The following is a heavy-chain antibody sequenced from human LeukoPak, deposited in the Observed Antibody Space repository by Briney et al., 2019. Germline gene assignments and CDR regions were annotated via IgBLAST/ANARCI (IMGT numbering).Heavy chain of an antibody. CDR3: TRVAGHDGWFDP. CDR2: TYYRSEWYN. CDR1: GDSVSSNSVA. J-gene: IGHJ5*02. D-gene: IGHD6-13*01. V-gene: IGHV6-1*01. Sequence: SQTLSLTCAISGDSVSSNSVAWNWIRRSPSRGLEWLGRTYYRSEWYNDYAVSLKSRITINPDTSKNQFSLQLNSVTPEDTAVYYCTRVAGHDGWFDPWGQGTLVTVSS.